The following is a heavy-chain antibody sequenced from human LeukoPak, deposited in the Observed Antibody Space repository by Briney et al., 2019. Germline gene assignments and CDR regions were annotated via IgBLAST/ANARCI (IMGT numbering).Heavy chain of an antibody. D-gene: IGHD2-15*01. CDR3: ARHVGDYCSGGSCYFHY. CDR2: IYYSGST. V-gene: IGHV4-59*08. J-gene: IGHJ4*02. CDR1: GGSISSYY. Sequence: PSETLSLTCTVSGGSISSYYWSWIRQPPGKGLEWIGYIYYSGSTNYNPSLKSRVTISVDTSKNQFFLKLSSVTAADTAVYYCARHVGDYCSGGSCYFHYWGQGTLVTVSS.